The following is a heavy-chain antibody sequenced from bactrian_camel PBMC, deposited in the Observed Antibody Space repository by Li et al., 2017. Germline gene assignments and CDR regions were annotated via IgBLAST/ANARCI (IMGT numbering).Heavy chain of an antibody. D-gene: IGHD5*01. J-gene: IGHJ4*01. CDR1: RRTGNIC. CDR3: GAEPFCPVPVGPPKAADYRY. Sequence: HVQLVESGGGSVQAGGSLRLSCASSRRTGNICMGWFRQAPGKEREGIATIDSADRTTHADSVKGRFTISKDNAKNALHLQMDSLTPEDSGTYICGAEPFCPVPVGPPKAADYRYWGQGTQVTVS. CDR2: IDSADRT. V-gene: IGHV3S53*01.